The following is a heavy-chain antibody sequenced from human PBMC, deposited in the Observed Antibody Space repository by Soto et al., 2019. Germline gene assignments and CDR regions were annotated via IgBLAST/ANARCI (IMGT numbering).Heavy chain of an antibody. J-gene: IGHJ4*02. D-gene: IGHD1-26*01. CDR2: IKSKTVGGTT. CDR1: GFTFSNAW. Sequence: EVQLVESGGGWVKPGGSLRLSCAASGFTFSNAWMSWVRQAPGKGLEWDGRIKSKTVGGTTDYAAPVKGRFTISKDDSKNTMYLQMNSLTTEDTAVYYCTTYRGTWGQRPMVTVSA. V-gene: IGHV3-15*01. CDR3: TTYRGT.